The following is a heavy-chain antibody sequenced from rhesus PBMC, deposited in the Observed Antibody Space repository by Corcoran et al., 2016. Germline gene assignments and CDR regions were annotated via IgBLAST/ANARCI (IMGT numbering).Heavy chain of an antibody. CDR1: GGSISDSYR. D-gene: IGHD1-26*01. V-gene: IGHV4S10*01. Sequence: QVQLQESGPGVVKPSETLSPTCAVSGGSISDSYRWSWFRQPPGKGLECLGNIYGSSTSTNYNPSLKSRVTISKDTSKSQFSLKLSSVTAADTAVYYCARVSGTTDYWGQGVLVTVSS. CDR3: ARVSGTTDY. J-gene: IGHJ4*01. CDR2: IYGSSTST.